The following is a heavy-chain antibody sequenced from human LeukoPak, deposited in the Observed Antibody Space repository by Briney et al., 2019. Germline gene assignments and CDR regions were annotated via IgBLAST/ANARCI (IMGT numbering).Heavy chain of an antibody. CDR3: ARSHDYEYYFDY. D-gene: IGHD4-17*01. CDR2: IYTSGST. V-gene: IGHV4-4*07. Sequence: SETLSLTCTVSGGSISSYYWSWIRQPAGKGLEWIGRIYTSGSTNYNPSLKSRVTMSVDTSKNQFPLKLSSVTAADTAVYYCARSHDYEYYFDYWGQATLVTVSS. CDR1: GGSISSYY. J-gene: IGHJ4*02.